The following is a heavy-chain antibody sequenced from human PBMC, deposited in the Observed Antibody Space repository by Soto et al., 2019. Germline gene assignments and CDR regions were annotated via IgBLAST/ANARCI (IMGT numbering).Heavy chain of an antibody. V-gene: IGHV4-59*01. D-gene: IGHD4-17*01. CDR2: IYYYGNT. J-gene: IGHJ4*02. CDR3: ARDPRIYSDPYYFDD. Sequence: SETLSLTCTVSGGSISSFYWSWIRQPPGKGLEWIGYIYYYGNTNYNPSLKSRVTISVDTSKNQFSLKLSSVTAADTAVYYCARDPRIYSDPYYFDDWGQGTLVTVSS. CDR1: GGSISSFY.